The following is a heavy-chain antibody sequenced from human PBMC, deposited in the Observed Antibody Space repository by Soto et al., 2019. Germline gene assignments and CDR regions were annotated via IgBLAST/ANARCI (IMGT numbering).Heavy chain of an antibody. V-gene: IGHV3-30-3*01. CDR2: ISYDGSNK. CDR1: GFTFSSYA. Sequence: QVQLVESGGGVVQPGRSLRLSCAASGFTFSSYAMHWVRQAPGKGLEWVAVISYDGSNKYYADSVKGRFTISRDNSKNPLYLQMNSLRAEDTAVYYCARGSLGYSSVDYWGQGTLVTVSS. CDR3: ARGSLGYSSVDY. J-gene: IGHJ4*02. D-gene: IGHD6-13*01.